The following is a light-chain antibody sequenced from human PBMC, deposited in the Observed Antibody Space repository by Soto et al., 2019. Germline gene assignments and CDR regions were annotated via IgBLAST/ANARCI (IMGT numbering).Light chain of an antibody. Sequence: QSVLTQPPSASGTPGQRVTISCSGSSSNIGSEHVNCYQQVPGTAPKLLIYANNHRPSAVPDRFSVSKTATSASLAIGGLQSEDEDDYYCAAWDDSLKGWVFGGGTKLTVL. CDR3: AAWDDSLKGWV. CDR2: ANN. J-gene: IGLJ3*02. V-gene: IGLV1-44*01. CDR1: SSNIGSEH.